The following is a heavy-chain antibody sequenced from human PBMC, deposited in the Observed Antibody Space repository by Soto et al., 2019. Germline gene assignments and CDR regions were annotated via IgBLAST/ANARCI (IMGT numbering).Heavy chain of an antibody. CDR3: ARSPRDVVVPAGGTD. J-gene: IGHJ4*02. V-gene: IGHV4-39*01. Sequence: PSETLSLTCTVSGGSISSSSYYWGWIRQPPGKGLEWIGSIYYSGSTYYNPSLKSRVTISVDTSKNQFSLKLSSVTAADTAVYYCARSPRDVVVPAGGTDWGQGTLVTVSS. CDR1: GGSISSSSYY. D-gene: IGHD2-2*01. CDR2: IYYSGST.